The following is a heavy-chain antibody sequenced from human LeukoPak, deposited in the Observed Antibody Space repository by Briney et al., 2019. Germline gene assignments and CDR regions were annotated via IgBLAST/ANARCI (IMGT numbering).Heavy chain of an antibody. CDR1: GYTFTSYG. Sequence: ASVKVSCKASGYTFTSYGISWVRQAPGQGLEWMGWISAYNGNTNYAQKLQGRVTMTTDTSTSTAYMELRSLRSDDTAVYDCARTPMVRGVSLLHNWFDPWGQGTLVTVSS. J-gene: IGHJ5*02. CDR2: ISAYNGNT. CDR3: ARTPMVRGVSLLHNWFDP. V-gene: IGHV1-18*04. D-gene: IGHD3-10*01.